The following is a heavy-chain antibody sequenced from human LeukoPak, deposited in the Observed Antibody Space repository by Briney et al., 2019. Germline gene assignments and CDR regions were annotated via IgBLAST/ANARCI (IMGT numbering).Heavy chain of an antibody. Sequence: SETLSLTCAVSGGSISSSNWWSWVRQPPGKGLEWIGEIYHSGSTNYNPSLKSRVTISVDKSKNQFSLKLSSVTAADTAVYYCARGGPGIAVAGHFDYWGQGTLVTVSS. CDR2: IYHSGST. CDR3: ARGGPGIAVAGHFDY. J-gene: IGHJ4*02. CDR1: GGSISSSNW. D-gene: IGHD6-19*01. V-gene: IGHV4-4*02.